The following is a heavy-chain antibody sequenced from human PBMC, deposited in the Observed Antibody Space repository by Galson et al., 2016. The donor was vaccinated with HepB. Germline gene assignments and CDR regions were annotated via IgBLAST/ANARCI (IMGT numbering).Heavy chain of an antibody. Sequence: PALVKPTQTLTLTCTFSGFSLSTSGVGVGWIRQPPGKALEWLALIYWDDDKRYSPSLKSRLTITKDTSKNQVVLTMTNMDPVDTATYYCAQVMMDDDWNYSIFDYWGQGTLVTVSS. J-gene: IGHJ4*02. CDR2: IYWDDDK. V-gene: IGHV2-5*02. CDR1: GFSLSTSGVG. D-gene: IGHD1-7*01. CDR3: AQVMMDDDWNYSIFDY.